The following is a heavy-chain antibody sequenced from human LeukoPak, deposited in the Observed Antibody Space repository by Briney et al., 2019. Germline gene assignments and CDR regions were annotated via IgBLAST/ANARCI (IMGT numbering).Heavy chain of an antibody. V-gene: IGHV1-58*02. CDR2: IVVGSGNT. CDR1: GFTFTSSA. CDR3: AAVVYYGSGSYTYWFDP. Sequence: SVKVSCKASGFTFTSSAMKWVRQARGQRLEWIGWIVVGSGNTNYAQKFQERVTITRDMSTSTAYMELSSLRSEDTAVYYCAAVVYYGSGSYTYWFDPWGQGTLVTVSS. J-gene: IGHJ5*02. D-gene: IGHD3-10*01.